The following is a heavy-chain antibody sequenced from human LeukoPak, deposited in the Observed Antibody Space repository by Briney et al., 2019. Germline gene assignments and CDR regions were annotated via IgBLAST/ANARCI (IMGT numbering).Heavy chain of an antibody. CDR3: ARRAGGYSHPYDY. Sequence: PGGSLRLSCAVSGFTVSGNYMSWVRQAPGKGLEWVSLIYSGDTTLYADSVKGRFTISRDISKNTVYLQMNSLRAADTAVYYCARRAGGYSHPYDYWGQGTLVTVSS. J-gene: IGHJ4*02. CDR1: GFTVSGNY. CDR2: IYSGDTT. V-gene: IGHV3-53*01. D-gene: IGHD4-23*01.